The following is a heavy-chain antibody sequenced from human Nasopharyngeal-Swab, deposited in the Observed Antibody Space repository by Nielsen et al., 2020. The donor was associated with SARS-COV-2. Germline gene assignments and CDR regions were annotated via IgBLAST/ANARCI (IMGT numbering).Heavy chain of an antibody. J-gene: IGHJ6*03. CDR3: AREGYCSGGSCYSGRPYYYYYMDV. V-gene: IGHV4-31*02. CDR2: IYYSGST. D-gene: IGHD2-15*01. Sequence: WIRQPPGEGLEWIEYIYYSGSTYYNPSLKSRVTISVDTSKNQFPLKLSSVTAADTAVYYCAREGYCSGGSCYSGRPYYYYYMDVWGKGTTVTVSS.